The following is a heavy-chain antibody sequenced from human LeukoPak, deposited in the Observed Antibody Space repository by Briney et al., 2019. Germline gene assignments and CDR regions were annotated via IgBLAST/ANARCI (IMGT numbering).Heavy chain of an antibody. CDR1: GFTFSSYA. CDR2: ISGSGGST. J-gene: IGHJ4*02. D-gene: IGHD2-2*01. V-gene: IGHV3-23*01. CDR3: AKDIVVVPAANWGFDY. Sequence: PGGSLRLSCAASGFTFSSYAKRWVRQAPGKGLEWVSAISGSGGSTYYADSVKGRFTISRDNSKNTLYLQMNSLRAEDTAVYYCAKDIVVVPAANWGFDYWGQGTLVTVSS.